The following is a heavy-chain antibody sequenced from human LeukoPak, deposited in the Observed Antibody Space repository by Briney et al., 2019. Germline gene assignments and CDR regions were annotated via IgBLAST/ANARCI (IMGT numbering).Heavy chain of an antibody. J-gene: IGHJ4*02. Sequence: SGGSLRLSCAASGFTFSSYAMHWVRQAPGKGLEWVAVISYDGSNKYYADSVKGRFTISRDNSKNTLYLQMNSLRAEDTAVYYCAKVRPPGSPYYFDYWGQGTLVTVSS. V-gene: IGHV3-30-3*01. D-gene: IGHD3-10*01. CDR3: AKVRPPGSPYYFDY. CDR1: GFTFSSYA. CDR2: ISYDGSNK.